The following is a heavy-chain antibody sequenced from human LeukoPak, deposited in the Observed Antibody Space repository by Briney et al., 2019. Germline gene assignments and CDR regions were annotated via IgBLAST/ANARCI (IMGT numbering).Heavy chain of an antibody. CDR2: IWYDGSNQ. J-gene: IGHJ4*02. CDR1: GFTFSSYW. Sequence: PGGSLRLSCAASGFTFSSYWMHWVRQAPGKGLEWVAVIWYDGSNQHYADSVKGRFTISRDNSKNTLYLQMNTLRAEDTAMYYCARDLSAARKREATGFDYWGQGTQVTVSS. V-gene: IGHV3-33*08. D-gene: IGHD6-6*01. CDR3: ARDLSAARKREATGFDY.